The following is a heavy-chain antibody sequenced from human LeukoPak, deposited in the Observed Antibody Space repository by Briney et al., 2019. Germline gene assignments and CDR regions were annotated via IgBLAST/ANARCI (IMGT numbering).Heavy chain of an antibody. V-gene: IGHV3-48*04. CDR1: GFTFSSYS. CDR2: ISSSSSTI. J-gene: IGHJ4*02. D-gene: IGHD3-22*01. Sequence: PGGSLRLSCAASGFTFSSYSMNWVRQAPGKGLEWVSYISSSSSTIYYADSVKGRFTISRDNAKNSLYLQMNSLRAEDTAIYYCARSPLDTSMTIYFDKWGLGTLVTVSS. CDR3: ARSPLDTSMTIYFDK.